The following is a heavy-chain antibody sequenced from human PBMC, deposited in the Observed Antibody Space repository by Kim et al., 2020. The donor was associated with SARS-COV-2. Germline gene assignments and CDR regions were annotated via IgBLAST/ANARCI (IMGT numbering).Heavy chain of an antibody. CDR1: GFTFSNYD. J-gene: IGHJ5*02. CDR3: ARKKGVGWFDP. Sequence: GGSLRLSCAASGFTFSNYDMSWIRQAPGKGLEWVSYISSSGSTIYYADSVKGRFTISRDNAKNSLYLQMNSLRAEDTAVYYCARKKGVGWFDPWGQGTLVTVSS. D-gene: IGHD2-15*01. CDR2: ISSSGSTI. V-gene: IGHV3-11*01.